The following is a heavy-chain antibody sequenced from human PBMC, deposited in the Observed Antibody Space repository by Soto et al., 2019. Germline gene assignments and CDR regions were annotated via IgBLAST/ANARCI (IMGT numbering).Heavy chain of an antibody. Sequence: SVKVSCKASGGTFSSYAISWVRQAPGQGLEWMGGIIPIFGTANYAQKFQGRVTITADESTSTAYMELSSLRSEDTAVYYCARGLYYYDSSGYYPFDYWGQGTLVTVSS. CDR1: GGTFSSYA. CDR3: ARGLYYYDSSGYYPFDY. V-gene: IGHV1-69*13. J-gene: IGHJ4*02. D-gene: IGHD3-22*01. CDR2: IIPIFGTA.